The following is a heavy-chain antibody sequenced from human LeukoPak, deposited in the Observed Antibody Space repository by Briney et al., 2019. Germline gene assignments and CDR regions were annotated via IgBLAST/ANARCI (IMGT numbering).Heavy chain of an antibody. Sequence: GGSLRLSCAASGFTFSSYGMHWVRQAPGKGLEWVAVIWYDGSNKYYADSVKGRFTIPRDNSKNTLYLQMNSLRAEDTAVYYCAKGTRSYYYDSSGYQHFDYWGQGTLVTVSS. J-gene: IGHJ4*02. V-gene: IGHV3-33*06. CDR2: IWYDGSNK. D-gene: IGHD3-22*01. CDR3: AKGTRSYYYDSSGYQHFDY. CDR1: GFTFSSYG.